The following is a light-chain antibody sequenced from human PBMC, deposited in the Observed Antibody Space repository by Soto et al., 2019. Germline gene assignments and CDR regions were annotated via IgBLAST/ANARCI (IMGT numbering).Light chain of an antibody. CDR3: QQRSNWPPIT. CDR2: GAS. Sequence: ERVMTQSPATLSVSPGERATLSCRASQSVSSNLAWYQQKPGQAPRLLIYGASRRATGFPARFSGSGSGTDFTLTISSLEAEDFAVYYCQQRSNWPPITFGQGTRLEIK. V-gene: IGKV3-15*01. CDR1: QSVSSN. J-gene: IGKJ5*01.